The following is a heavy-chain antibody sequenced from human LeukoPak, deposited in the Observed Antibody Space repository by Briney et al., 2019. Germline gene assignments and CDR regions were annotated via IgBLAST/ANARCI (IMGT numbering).Heavy chain of an antibody. CDR1: GFTFSSYG. D-gene: IGHD3-22*01. V-gene: IGHV3-30*18. Sequence: PGGSLRLSCAASGFTFSSYGMHWVRQAPGMGLEWVAVISYDGRNKYCADSVKGRFTISRDKSKNTLYLQMNSLRAEDTAVYYCAKHRGRLSYGSSGSPFDYWGQGTLVTVSS. CDR2: ISYDGRNK. CDR3: AKHRGRLSYGSSGSPFDY. J-gene: IGHJ4*02.